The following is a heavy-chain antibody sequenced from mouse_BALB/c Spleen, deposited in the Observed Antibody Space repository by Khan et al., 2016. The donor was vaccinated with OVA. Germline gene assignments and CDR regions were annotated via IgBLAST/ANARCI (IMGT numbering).Heavy chain of an antibody. CDR3: ARAGWDVFAY. V-gene: IGHV1-77*01. J-gene: IGHJ3*01. CDR1: GYTFTDYV. D-gene: IGHD4-1*01. Sequence: QVQLQQSGPELVKPGASVKMSCKASGYTFTDYVMHWVKQRTGQGLEWIGQIYPESESTYYNEKFKGKATLTADRSSSTAYMQLSSLTSEDSAVYFCARAGWDVFAYWGQGTLVTVSA. CDR2: IYPESEST.